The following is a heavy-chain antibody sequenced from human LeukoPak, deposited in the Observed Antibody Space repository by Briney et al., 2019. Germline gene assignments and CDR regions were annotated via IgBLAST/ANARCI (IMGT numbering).Heavy chain of an antibody. J-gene: IGHJ4*02. D-gene: IGHD2-2*02. CDR2: IYHSGST. CDR3: ARAERYCSSTSCHTSYFDY. V-gene: IGHV4-30-2*01. Sequence: SETLSLTCTVSGGSISSGGYYWSWIRQPPGKGLEWIGYIYHSGSTYYNPSLKSRVTISVDRSKNQFSLKLSSVTAADTAVYYCARAERYCSSTSCHTSYFDYWGQGTLVTVSS. CDR1: GGSISSGGYY.